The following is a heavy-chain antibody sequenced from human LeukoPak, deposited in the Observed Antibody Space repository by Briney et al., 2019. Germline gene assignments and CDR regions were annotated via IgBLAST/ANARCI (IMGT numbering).Heavy chain of an antibody. CDR3: AKAVDLATISVDI. CDR2: ITRSGGST. CDR1: GFTFSSYG. D-gene: IGHD5-24*01. Sequence: GGSLRLSCTASGFTFSSYGMSWVRQAPGKGLEWVSGITRSGGSTHYADSVKGRFTISRDNSKNTLYLVMNSLRVDDTAVYYCAKAVDLATISVDIWGQGTMVTVSS. J-gene: IGHJ3*02. V-gene: IGHV3-23*01.